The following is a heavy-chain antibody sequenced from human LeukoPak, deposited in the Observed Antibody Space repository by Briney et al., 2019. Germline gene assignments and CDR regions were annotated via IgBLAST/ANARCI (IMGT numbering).Heavy chain of an antibody. CDR2: ISGSGGST. CDR3: AKERQGGNSYGDEAFYFDY. V-gene: IGHV3-23*01. Sequence: PGGSLRLSCAASGFTFSSYEMNWVRQAPGKGLEWVSAISGSGGSTYYADSVKGRFTISRDNSKNTLYLQMHSLRAEDTAIYYCAKERQGGNSYGDEAFYFDYWGQGTLVTVSS. CDR1: GFTFSSYE. J-gene: IGHJ4*02. D-gene: IGHD4-23*01.